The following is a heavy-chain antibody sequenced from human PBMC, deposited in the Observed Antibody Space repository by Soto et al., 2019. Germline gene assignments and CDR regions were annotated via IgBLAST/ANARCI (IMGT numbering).Heavy chain of an antibody. V-gene: IGHV3-48*02. CDR2: ISISSSTI. CDR3: ARDLGYCSGGSCYGDY. J-gene: IGHJ4*02. CDR1: GFTFSAYS. Sequence: EVQLVESGGALVQPGGSLRLSCAASGFTFSAYSMNWVRQAPGKGLEWVSYISISSSTIYYADSLKGRFTISRDNAKNSLYLQMNSLRDEDMAVYYCARDLGYCSGGSCYGDYWGQGTLVTVSS. D-gene: IGHD2-15*01.